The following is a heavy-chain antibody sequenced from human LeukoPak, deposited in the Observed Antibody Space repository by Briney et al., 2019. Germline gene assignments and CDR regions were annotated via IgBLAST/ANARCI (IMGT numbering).Heavy chain of an antibody. CDR2: IIPIFGTA. V-gene: IGHV1-69*13. J-gene: IGHJ4*02. D-gene: IGHD1-26*01. CDR1: GGTFSSYA. Sequence: SVKVSCKASGGTFSSYAISWVRQAPGQGLEWMGGIIPIFGTANYAQKFQGRVTITADESTSTAYMELSSLRSEDTAVYYCAREYQVGATLFDYWGQGTLVTVSP. CDR3: AREYQVGATLFDY.